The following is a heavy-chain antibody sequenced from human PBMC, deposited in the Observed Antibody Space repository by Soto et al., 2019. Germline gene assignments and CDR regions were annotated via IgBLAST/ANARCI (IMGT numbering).Heavy chain of an antibody. J-gene: IGHJ6*02. Sequence: ASVKVSCKASGYTFTGYYMHWVRQAPGQGLEWMGWINPNSGGTNYAQKFQGWVTMTRDTSISTAYMELSRLRSDDTAVYYCARSKASSGYYYYYYGMDVWGQGTTVAVSS. D-gene: IGHD3-22*01. CDR2: INPNSGGT. CDR3: ARSKASSGYYYYYYGMDV. V-gene: IGHV1-2*04. CDR1: GYTFTGYY.